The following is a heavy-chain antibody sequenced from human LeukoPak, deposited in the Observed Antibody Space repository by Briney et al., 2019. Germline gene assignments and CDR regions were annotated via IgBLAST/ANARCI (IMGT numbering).Heavy chain of an antibody. J-gene: IGHJ3*02. Sequence: PSETLSLTCAVYGGSFSGYYWSWIRQPPGKGLEWIGEINHSGSTNYNPSLKSRVTTSVDTSKNQFSLKLSSVTAADTAVYYCARITMIVGYAFDIWGQGTMVTVSS. CDR2: INHSGST. V-gene: IGHV4-34*01. D-gene: IGHD3-22*01. CDR1: GGSFSGYY. CDR3: ARITMIVGYAFDI.